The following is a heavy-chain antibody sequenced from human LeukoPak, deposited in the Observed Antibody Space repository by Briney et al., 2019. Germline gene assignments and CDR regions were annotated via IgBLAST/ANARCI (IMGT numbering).Heavy chain of an antibody. Sequence: GAPVTGSFKASGGTFNMHAISLVRQAPGQGGEWMGGIIPIFGTANYAQKFQGRVTITADESTSTAYMELSSLRSEDTAVYYCTREHRGGYYFDYWGQGTLVTVSS. V-gene: IGHV1-69*01. CDR1: GGTFNMHA. CDR3: TREHRGGYYFDY. CDR2: IIPIFGTA. D-gene: IGHD3-10*01. J-gene: IGHJ4*02.